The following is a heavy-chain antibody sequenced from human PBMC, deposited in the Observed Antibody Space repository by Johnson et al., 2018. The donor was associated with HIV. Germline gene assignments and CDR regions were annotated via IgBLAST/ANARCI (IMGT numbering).Heavy chain of an antibody. CDR1: GFTLSNAW. CDR2: IKSKTDGGTT. D-gene: IGHD3-22*01. J-gene: IGHJ3*02. V-gene: IGHV3-15*01. CDR3: ATVVVITQDAFDI. Sequence: VQLVESGGGLVQPGGSLRLSCAASGFTLSNAWMSWVRQAPGKGLEWVGRIKSKTDGGTTDYAAPVKGRFTISRSESKNTLYLQMNSLKIEDTAVYYCATVVVITQDAFDIWGQGTMVTVSS.